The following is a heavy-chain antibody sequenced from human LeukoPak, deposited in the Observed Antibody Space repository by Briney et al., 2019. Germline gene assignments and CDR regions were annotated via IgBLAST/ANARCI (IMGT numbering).Heavy chain of an antibody. Sequence: PGGSLRLSCAASGFAFDDYAMHWVRQAPGKGLEWVSLISGDGGSTYYADSVKGRFTISRDNSKNSLYLQMNSLRTEDTALYYCAKDTSDEDYYDSSGYYYVGYWGQGTLVTVSS. CDR2: ISGDGGST. CDR3: AKDTSDEDYYDSSGYYYVGY. D-gene: IGHD3-22*01. CDR1: GFAFDDYA. V-gene: IGHV3-43*02. J-gene: IGHJ4*02.